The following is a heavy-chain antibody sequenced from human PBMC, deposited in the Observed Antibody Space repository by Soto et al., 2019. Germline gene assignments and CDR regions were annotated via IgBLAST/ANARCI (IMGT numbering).Heavy chain of an antibody. CDR3: AKDPRYYYDSSGYYYAKGGRS. CDR1: GFTFSSYA. Sequence: GGSLRLSCAASGFTFSSYAMSWVRQAPGKGLEWVSAISGSGGSTYYADSVKGRFTISRDNSKNTLYLQMNSLRAEDTAVYYCAKDPRYYYDSSGYYYAKGGRSWGQGTLVTVSS. D-gene: IGHD3-22*01. CDR2: ISGSGGST. V-gene: IGHV3-23*01. J-gene: IGHJ4*02.